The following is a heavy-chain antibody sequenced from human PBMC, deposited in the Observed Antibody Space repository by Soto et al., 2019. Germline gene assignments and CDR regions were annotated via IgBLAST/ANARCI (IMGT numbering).Heavy chain of an antibody. CDR1: GFNFNTFA. CDR3: EKDPQSPSTANWVDP. J-gene: IGHJ5*02. CDR2: ISSSGGSR. Sequence: GGSLRLSCAASGFNFNTFAMSWIRQAPGKGLEWVSHISSSGGSRDYADSVRGRFTISRDNSKNVLFLQMNSLRADDTATYYCEKDPQSPSTANWVDPWGKGTLVTVSS. V-gene: IGHV3-23*01.